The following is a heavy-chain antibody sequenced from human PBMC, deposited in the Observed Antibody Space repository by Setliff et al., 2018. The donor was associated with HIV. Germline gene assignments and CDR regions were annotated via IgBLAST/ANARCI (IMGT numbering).Heavy chain of an antibody. CDR3: ARDHVSSGWYEGRHYFDY. D-gene: IGHD6-19*01. CDR2: IHDSGRT. Sequence: SETLSLTCGVSGYSLTSGYYWGWIRQPPGKGLEWIGSIHDSGRTYYNPSLKSRVTISVDTSKNQFSLKVTSLTAADTAVYYCARDHVSSGWYEGRHYFDYWGQGTLVTVSS. CDR1: GYSLTSGYY. V-gene: IGHV4-38-2*02. J-gene: IGHJ4*02.